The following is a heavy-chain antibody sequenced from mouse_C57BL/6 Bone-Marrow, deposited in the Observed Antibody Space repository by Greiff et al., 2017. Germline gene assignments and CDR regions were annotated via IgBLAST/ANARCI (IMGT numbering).Heavy chain of an antibody. V-gene: IGHV10-1*01. J-gene: IGHJ1*03. D-gene: IGHD1-2*01. CDR3: VRHDYYGRYFDV. CDR1: GFSFNTYA. Sequence: EVQGVESGGGLVQPKGSLKLSCAASGFSFNTYAMNWVRQAPGKGLEWVARIRSKSNNYATYYAVSVKDRFTISRDDSESMLYLQMNNLKTEDTAMYYCVRHDYYGRYFDVWGTGTTVTVSS. CDR2: IRSKSNNYAT.